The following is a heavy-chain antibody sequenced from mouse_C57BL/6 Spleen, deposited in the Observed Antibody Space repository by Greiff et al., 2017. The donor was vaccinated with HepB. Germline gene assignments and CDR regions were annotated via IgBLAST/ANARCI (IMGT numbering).Heavy chain of an antibody. D-gene: IGHD2-4*01. CDR3: TTCCDYDAFFAY. Sequence: VQLQQSGAELVRPGASVKLSCTASGFNIKDYYMHWVKQRPEQGLEWIGRIDPEDGDTEYAPKFQGKATMTADTYSNTAYLQLSSLTSEDTAVYYCTTCCDYDAFFAYWGQGTLVTVSA. V-gene: IGHV14-1*01. CDR1: GFNIKDYY. CDR2: IDPEDGDT. J-gene: IGHJ3*01.